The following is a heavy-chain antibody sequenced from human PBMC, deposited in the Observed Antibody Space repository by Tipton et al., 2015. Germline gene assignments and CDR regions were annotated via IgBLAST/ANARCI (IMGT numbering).Heavy chain of an antibody. CDR2: ISSRSTYI. CDR1: GFTFNTYT. Sequence: SLRLSCAASGFTFNTYTMTWVRQAPGKGLEWVSSISSRSTYIKYADSLKGRITTSRDNAKNSPYLQVSSLRADDTAVYFCARVVPGDWFDPWGQGTLVTVSS. V-gene: IGHV3-21*01. CDR3: ARVVPGDWFDP. D-gene: IGHD3-10*01. J-gene: IGHJ5*02.